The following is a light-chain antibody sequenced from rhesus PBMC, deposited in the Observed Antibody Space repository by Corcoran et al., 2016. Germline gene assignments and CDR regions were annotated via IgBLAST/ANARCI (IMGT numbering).Light chain of an antibody. CDR1: QGITND. Sequence: DIQMTQSPSSLSASVGDRVTITCRASQGITNDLAWYQQRPGETPKLLIYEASILQRGIPSRFSGSISGTDFTLTISSLQSEDFATYYCQHYYTTPWTFGQGTKVEIK. V-gene: IGKV1-25*01. CDR2: EAS. CDR3: QHYYTTPWT. J-gene: IGKJ1*01.